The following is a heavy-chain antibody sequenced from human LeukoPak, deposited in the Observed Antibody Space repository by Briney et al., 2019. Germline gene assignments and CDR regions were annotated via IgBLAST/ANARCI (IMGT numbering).Heavy chain of an antibody. J-gene: IGHJ4*02. CDR3: ARQPSGFYEKSGYYPYYFDY. Sequence: SETLSLTCSASGGSIRGYYWSWVRQPPGKGLEWIGYVFYNGATKYDPSLKSRVTISLDTSKNQFSLNLRSVTAADTAVYYCARQPSGFYEKSGYYPYYFDYWGQGALVTVSS. D-gene: IGHD3-22*01. V-gene: IGHV4-59*08. CDR1: GGSIRGYY. CDR2: VFYNGAT.